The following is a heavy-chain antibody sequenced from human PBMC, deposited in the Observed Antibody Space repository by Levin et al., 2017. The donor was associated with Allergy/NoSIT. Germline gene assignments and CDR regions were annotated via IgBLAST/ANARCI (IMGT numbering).Heavy chain of an antibody. CDR3: ARDLAHCTHGVCYATNWFDP. CDR1: GYNFTSYT. CDR2: ISAGYGNT. V-gene: IGHV1-3*01. J-gene: IGHJ5*02. D-gene: IGHD2-8*01. Sequence: ASVKVSCKASGYNFTSYTMHWVRQAPGQRLEWMGWISAGYGNTKYSQIFQGRVTITRDTSASTAYMEVSSLRSEDTAVYYCARDLAHCTHGVCYATNWFDPWGQGTLVTVSS.